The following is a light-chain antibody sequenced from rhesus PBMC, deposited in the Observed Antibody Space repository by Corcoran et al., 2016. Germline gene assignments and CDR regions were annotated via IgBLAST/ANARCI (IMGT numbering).Light chain of an antibody. J-gene: IGLJ1*01. CDR2: DVS. CDR3: SSYAGSNTYI. V-gene: IGLV2-23*01. CDR1: SSDIGGYNY. Sequence: QAALTQPPSVSGSPGQSVNISCTGTSSDIGGYNYVSWYQQHPGKAPKLMLYDVSKRPSGVSDRFSGSKSGNAASLTISGLQAEDEADYYCSSYAGSNTYIVGAGTRLTVL.